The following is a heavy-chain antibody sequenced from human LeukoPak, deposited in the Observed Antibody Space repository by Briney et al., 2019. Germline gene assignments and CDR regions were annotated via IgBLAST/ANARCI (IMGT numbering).Heavy chain of an antibody. D-gene: IGHD3-22*01. CDR1: GYTFTSYY. CDR2: INPSGGST. V-gene: IGHV1-46*01. CDR3: AREGPNFQDSSGSIHQH. J-gene: IGHJ1*01. Sequence: ASVKVSCKASGYTFTSYYMHWVRQAPGQGLEWMGIINPSGGSTSYAQKFQGRVTMTRDTSTSTVYMELSSLRSEDTAVYYCAREGPNFQDSSGSIHQHWGQGTLVTVSS.